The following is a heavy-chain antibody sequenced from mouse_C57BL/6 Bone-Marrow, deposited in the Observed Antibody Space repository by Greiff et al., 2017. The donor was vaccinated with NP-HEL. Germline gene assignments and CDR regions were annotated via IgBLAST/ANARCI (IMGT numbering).Heavy chain of an antibody. CDR1: GYTFTDYN. J-gene: IGHJ4*01. Sequence: EVKLVESGPELVKPGASVKIPCKASGYTFTDYNMDWVKQSHGKSLEWIGDINPNNGGTIYNQKFKGKATLTVDKSSSTAYMELRSLTSEDTAVYYCATTVYAMDYWGQGTSVTVSS. CDR2: INPNNGGT. D-gene: IGHD2-1*01. V-gene: IGHV1-18*01. CDR3: ATTVYAMDY.